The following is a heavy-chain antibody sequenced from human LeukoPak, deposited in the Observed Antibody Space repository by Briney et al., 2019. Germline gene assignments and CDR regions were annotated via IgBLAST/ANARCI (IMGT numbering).Heavy chain of an antibody. J-gene: IGHJ4*02. CDR1: GYSFTSYW. CDR3: ARRYYDILTGQYFDY. CDR2: IYPGDSDT. D-gene: IGHD3-9*01. Sequence: GESLKISCKGSGYSFTSYWIGWVRQMPGKGLEWMGIIYPGDSDTRYSPSFQGQVTISADKSISTAYLQWSSLKASDTAMYYCARRYYDILTGQYFDYWGQETLVTVSS. V-gene: IGHV5-51*01.